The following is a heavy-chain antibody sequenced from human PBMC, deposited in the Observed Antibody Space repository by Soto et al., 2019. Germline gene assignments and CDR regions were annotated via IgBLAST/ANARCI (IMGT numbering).Heavy chain of an antibody. Sequence: SETLSLTCAVCVGSLSCYYWSWIRQSPGEWLGWVGEIDHRGSTRXXPSLKSRVXISVDTSKNQVXLKLDXLTAADTAVYYCARVDDFWGQGTLVTVSS. CDR1: VGSLSCYY. J-gene: IGHJ4*02. D-gene: IGHD3-3*01. CDR2: IDHRGST. CDR3: ARVDDF. V-gene: IGHV4-34*01.